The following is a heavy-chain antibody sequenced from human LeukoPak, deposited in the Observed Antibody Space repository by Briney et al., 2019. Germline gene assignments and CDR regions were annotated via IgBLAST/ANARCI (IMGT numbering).Heavy chain of an antibody. Sequence: ASVKVSCKASGYTFTGYYMHWVRQAPGQGLEWMGWINPNSGGTNYAQKFQGRATMTRDTSISTAYMELSRLRSDDTAVYYCARDLGITGTTDDAFDIWGQGTMVTVSS. D-gene: IGHD1-7*01. V-gene: IGHV1-2*02. CDR3: ARDLGITGTTDDAFDI. CDR2: INPNSGGT. J-gene: IGHJ3*02. CDR1: GYTFTGYY.